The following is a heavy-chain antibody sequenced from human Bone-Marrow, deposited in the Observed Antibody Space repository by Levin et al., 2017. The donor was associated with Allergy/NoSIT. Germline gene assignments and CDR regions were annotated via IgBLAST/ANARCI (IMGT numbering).Heavy chain of an antibody. V-gene: IGHV3-23*01. CDR1: GFTFSNYA. CDR3: VKAARVVRGAVMSGGGDY. D-gene: IGHD3-10*01. J-gene: IGHJ4*02. CDR2: ISGSGGGT. Sequence: GESLKISCAASGFTFSNYAMTWVRQAPRKGLECVSAISGSGGGTYYADSVKGRFTISRDNSKNTLFLQMNSLRVEDTALYYCVKAARVVRGAVMSGGGDYWGRGTLVTVSS.